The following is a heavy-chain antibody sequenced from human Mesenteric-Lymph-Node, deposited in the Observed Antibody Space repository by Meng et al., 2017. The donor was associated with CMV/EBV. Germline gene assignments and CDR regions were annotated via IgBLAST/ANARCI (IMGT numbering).Heavy chain of an antibody. D-gene: IGHD3-3*01. V-gene: IGHV3-74*01. CDR1: GFTFSSYW. CDR3: ARDAQYYDFWRGYSYYYYGMDV. J-gene: IGHJ6*02. CDR2: INSDGSST. Sequence: GGSLRLSCAASGFTFSSYWMHWVRQAPGKGRVWVSRINSDGSSTSYADSVKGRFTISRDNAKNTLYLQMNSLRAEDTAVYYCARDAQYYDFWRGYSYYYYGMDVWGQGTTVTVSS.